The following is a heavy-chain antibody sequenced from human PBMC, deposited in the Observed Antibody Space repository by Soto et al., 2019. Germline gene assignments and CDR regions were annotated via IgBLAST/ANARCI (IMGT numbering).Heavy chain of an antibody. CDR1: GFTFSNFW. D-gene: IGHD1-26*01. CDR3: ARQFGLGATNF. J-gene: IGHJ4*02. CDR2: INSDGTTL. V-gene: IGHV3-74*01. Sequence: GGSLRLSCAGSGFTFSNFWFHWVRQAPGKGLVWVSRINSDGTTLSYADSVKGRFTISRDNAKNSLYLQMHSLGVEDTGVYYCARQFGLGATNFWGRGVLVTVSS.